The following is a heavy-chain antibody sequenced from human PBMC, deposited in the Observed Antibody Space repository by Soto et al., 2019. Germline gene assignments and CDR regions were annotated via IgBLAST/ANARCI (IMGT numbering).Heavy chain of an antibody. CDR1: GASVINDY. CDR3: VRQVGATGSYSYAV. CDR2: VYDSGST. J-gene: IGHJ3*01. D-gene: IGHD1-26*01. V-gene: IGHV4-59*02. Sequence: SDTLSLTCTVTGASVINDYWNCIRQPPGKGLEWIGFVYDSGSTSYNSSLKSRLTISVDTSKNQFSLKLSSVTAADTAVYYCVRQVGATGSYSYAVWGQGTMVT.